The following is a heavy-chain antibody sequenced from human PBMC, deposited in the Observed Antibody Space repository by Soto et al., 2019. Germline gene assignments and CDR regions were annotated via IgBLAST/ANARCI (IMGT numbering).Heavy chain of an antibody. CDR3: ARGARI. CDR1: EFTFSGSW. J-gene: IGHJ3*02. CDR2: IKGDGSEK. Sequence: GGSLRLSCADSEFTFSGSWMYWVRQAPGKGLEWVANIKGDGSEKNYVDSVRGRFTISRDNAKNSLYLQMNSLRAEDMAVYYCARGARIWGQGTMVTVSS. V-gene: IGHV3-7*01.